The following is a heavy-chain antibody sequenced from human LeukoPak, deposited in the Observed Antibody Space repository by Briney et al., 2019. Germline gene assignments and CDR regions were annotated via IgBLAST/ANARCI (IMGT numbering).Heavy chain of an antibody. J-gene: IGHJ4*02. CDR2: ISAYNGNT. CDR3: AIRGPGRSFDY. V-gene: IGHV1-18*01. Sequence: GASVKVSCKASGYTFTSYGISWVRQAPGQGLEWMGWISAYNGNTDYAQKLQGRVTMTTDTSTSTAYMELRSLRSEDTAVYYCAIRGPGRSFDYWGQGTLVTVSS. D-gene: IGHD3-10*01. CDR1: GYTFTSYG.